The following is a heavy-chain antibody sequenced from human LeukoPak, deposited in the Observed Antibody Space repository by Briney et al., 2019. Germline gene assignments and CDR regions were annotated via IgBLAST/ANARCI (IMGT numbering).Heavy chain of an antibody. V-gene: IGHV1-69*05. J-gene: IGHJ6*03. CDR1: GGTFSSYA. Sequence: LVKVSCKASGGTFSSYAISWVRQAPGQGLEWMGRIIPIFGTANYAQKVQGRVTITTDESTSTAYMELSRLRSDDTAVYYCARGSLLYCSGGSCQKDYYYYYMDVWGKGTTVTVSS. CDR2: IIPIFGTA. D-gene: IGHD2-15*01. CDR3: ARGSLLYCSGGSCQKDYYYYYMDV.